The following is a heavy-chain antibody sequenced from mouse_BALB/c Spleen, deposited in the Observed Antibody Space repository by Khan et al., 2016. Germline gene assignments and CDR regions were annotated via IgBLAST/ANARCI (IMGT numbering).Heavy chain of an antibody. CDR3: AREGSQRGFAY. D-gene: IGHD6-1*01. CDR1: GFTFSDYY. Sequence: EVELVESGGGLVKPGGSLKLSCAASGFTFSDYYMYWVRQTPEKRLEWVATISDGGSYTYYPDSVKGRFTISRDNAKNNLYLQMSSLTSEDTAMYYCAREGSQRGFAYWGQGTLVTVSA. J-gene: IGHJ3*01. V-gene: IGHV5-4*02. CDR2: ISDGGSYT.